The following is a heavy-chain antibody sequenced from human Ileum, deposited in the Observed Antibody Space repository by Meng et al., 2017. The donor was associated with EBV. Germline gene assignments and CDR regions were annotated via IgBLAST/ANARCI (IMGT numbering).Heavy chain of an antibody. CDR3: AREDSSGWFRVDY. CDR1: VTSRSSSRYY. Sequence: LQLQWSAPGLWNPLQPLSLPLTASVTSRSSSRYYWDWIRQTPGKGLEWIGNFYFGGSTYYNPSLRSRVTISGDTSKNQFSLKLTSVTAADTAIYYCAREDSSGWFRVDYWGPGSLVTVSS. CDR2: FYFGGST. J-gene: IGHJ4*02. D-gene: IGHD6-19*01. V-gene: IGHV4-39*07.